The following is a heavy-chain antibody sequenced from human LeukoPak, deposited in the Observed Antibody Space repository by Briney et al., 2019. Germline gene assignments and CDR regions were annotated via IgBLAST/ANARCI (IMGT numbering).Heavy chain of an antibody. CDR2: IYSGGST. CDR1: EFSVGSNY. J-gene: IGHJ4*02. Sequence: PGGSLRLSCAASEFSVGSNYMTWVRQAPGKGLEWVSLIYSGGSTYYADSVKGRFTISRDNSKNTLYLQMGSLRAEDMAVYYCARRAAAGTILTFFDYWGQGTLVTVSS. D-gene: IGHD6-13*01. V-gene: IGHV3-66*04. CDR3: ARRAAAGTILTFFDY.